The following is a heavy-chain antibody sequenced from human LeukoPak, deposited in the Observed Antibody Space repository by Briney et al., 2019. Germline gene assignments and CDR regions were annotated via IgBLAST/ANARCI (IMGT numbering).Heavy chain of an antibody. CDR3: ARVGAHTVVTPDAPVLAFDI. D-gene: IGHD4-23*01. CDR2: IYYSGST. Sequence: SSDTLSLTCTVSGGSISSGGYYWSWIRQHPGKGLEWIGYIYYSGSTYYNPSLKSRVTISVDTSKNQFCLKLSSVTAADTAVYYCARVGAHTVVTPDAPVLAFDIWGQGTMVTVSS. CDR1: GGSISSGGYY. V-gene: IGHV4-31*03. J-gene: IGHJ3*02.